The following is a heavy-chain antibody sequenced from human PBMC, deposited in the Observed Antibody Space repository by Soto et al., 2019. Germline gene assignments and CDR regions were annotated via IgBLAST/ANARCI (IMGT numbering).Heavy chain of an antibody. CDR2: IIPIFGTA. CDR3: ARAPRPGLDGGYGSGWYFDY. CDR1: GGTFSSYA. Sequence: ASVKVSCKASGGTFSSYAISWVRQAPGQGLEWMGGIIPIFGTANYAQKFQGRVTITADESTSTAYMELSSLRSEDTAVYYCARAPRPGLDGGYGSGWYFDYWGQGTLVTVSS. J-gene: IGHJ4*02. D-gene: IGHD5-12*01. V-gene: IGHV1-69*13.